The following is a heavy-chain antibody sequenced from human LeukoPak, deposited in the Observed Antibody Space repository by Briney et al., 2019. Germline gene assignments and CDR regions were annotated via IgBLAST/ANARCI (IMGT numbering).Heavy chain of an antibody. D-gene: IGHD2-15*01. CDR3: ARESYCSGGSCYSGRAFDI. Sequence: GGSLRLSCAASGFTFSSYEMNWVRQAPGKGLEWISYISGSGSTINYADSVKGRFTISRDSAKNTLYLQMNSLRAEDTAVYYCARESYCSGGSCYSGRAFDIWGQGTMVTVSS. CDR1: GFTFSSYE. V-gene: IGHV3-48*03. CDR2: ISGSGSTI. J-gene: IGHJ3*02.